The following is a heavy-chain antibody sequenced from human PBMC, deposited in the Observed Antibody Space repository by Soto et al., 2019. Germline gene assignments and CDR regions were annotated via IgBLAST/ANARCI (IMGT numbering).Heavy chain of an antibody. J-gene: IGHJ6*02. Sequence: LRLSCAASGFTFSSYAMSWVRQAPGKGLEWVSAISGSGVGTYYADSVKGRFTISRDNSKNTLYLQMNSLRAEDTAVYYCARAVRNTEGYYYGMDVWGQGTTVTVSS. CDR2: ISGSGVGT. CDR1: GFTFSSYA. D-gene: IGHD4-17*01. V-gene: IGHV3-23*01. CDR3: ARAVRNTEGYYYGMDV.